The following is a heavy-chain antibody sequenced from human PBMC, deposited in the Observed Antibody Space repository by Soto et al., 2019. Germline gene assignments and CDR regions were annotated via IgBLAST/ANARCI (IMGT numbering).Heavy chain of an antibody. D-gene: IGHD3-3*01. CDR3: ARDRITTRGDAFDL. CDR1: GGTFSTYI. V-gene: IGHV1-69*08. Sequence: QVQLVQSGAEVRKPGSSVKVSCKAPGGTFSTYIISWVRQAPGQGLEWMGRIIPIPDITNYAQTFRGRVTVTADSSTSTAYMELTSLKSEDTAVYYCARDRITTRGDAFDLWGQGTMVTVSS. CDR2: IIPIPDIT. J-gene: IGHJ3*01.